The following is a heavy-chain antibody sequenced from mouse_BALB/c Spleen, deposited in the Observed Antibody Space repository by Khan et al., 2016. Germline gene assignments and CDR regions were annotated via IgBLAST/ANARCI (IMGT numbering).Heavy chain of an antibody. V-gene: IGHV3-2*02. D-gene: IGHD1-1*01. CDR3: ARSDYGEKDAMDS. CDR1: GYSITWDYS. CDR2: ISYSGST. J-gene: IGHJ4*01. Sequence: EVQLQESGPGLVTPSQSLSLTCTVTGYSITWDYSWNWIRQFPGHRLEWMGYISYSGSTSYNPSLNSRISITRDTSKKQFFLQCISVTSEDTATSYCARSDYGEKDAMDSWAQGTSVTDS.